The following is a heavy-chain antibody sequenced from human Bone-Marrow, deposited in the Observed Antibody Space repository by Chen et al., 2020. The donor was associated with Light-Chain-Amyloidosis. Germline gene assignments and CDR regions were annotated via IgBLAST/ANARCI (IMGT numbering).Heavy chain of an antibody. CDR3: ATGQLSAAGTGYYFDY. CDR2: IWYDGSNK. J-gene: IGHJ4*02. Sequence: QVQLVESGGGVVQPGRSLRISCAASGFTFRRSGMNWVRQAPGKGLEWVAGIWYDGSNKNYADSVKGRFTISRDNSKHTRYMQMNSLRAEDTAVYHCATGQLSAAGTGYYFDYWGQGTLVTVSS. CDR1: GFTFRRSG. D-gene: IGHD6-13*01. V-gene: IGHV3-33*01.